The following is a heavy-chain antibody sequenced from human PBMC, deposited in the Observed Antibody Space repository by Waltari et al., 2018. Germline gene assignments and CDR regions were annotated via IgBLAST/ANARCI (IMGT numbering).Heavy chain of an antibody. D-gene: IGHD6-13*01. Sequence: EVQLVQSGAEVKKPGATVKISCKVSGYTFTDYYMHWVQQAPGKGLEWMGLGYPEGGETIYAEKLQGRVTRTADTSTGTAYMELSSLRSEDTAVYYCATLRPIAAAGICYWGPGTLVTVSS. CDR3: ATLRPIAAAGICY. V-gene: IGHV1-69-2*01. CDR1: GYTFTDYY. J-gene: IGHJ4*02. CDR2: GYPEGGET.